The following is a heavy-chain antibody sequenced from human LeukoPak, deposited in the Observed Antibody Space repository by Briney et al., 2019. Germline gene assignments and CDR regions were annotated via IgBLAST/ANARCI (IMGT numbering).Heavy chain of an antibody. CDR3: ARHGYDILTGLI. V-gene: IGHV4-39*01. J-gene: IGHJ3*02. CDR1: GGSISTTSHY. D-gene: IGHD3-9*01. Sequence: SETLSLTCTVSGGSISTTSHYWAWIRQPPGKGLEWVGSLFHSGSTYDNPSLKSRVTISVDTSKNQFSLKLSSVTAADTAVYYCARHGYDILTGLIWGQGTMVTVSS. CDR2: LFHSGST.